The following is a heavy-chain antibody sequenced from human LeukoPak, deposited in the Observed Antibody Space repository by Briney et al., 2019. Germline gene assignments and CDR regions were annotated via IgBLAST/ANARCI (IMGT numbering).Heavy chain of an antibody. CDR1: GGSISSYY. V-gene: IGHV4-59*01. Sequence: PSETLSFTCTVSGGSISSYYWSWIRQPPGKGLEWIGYIYYSGSTNYNPSLKSRVTISVDTSKNQFSLKLSSVTAADTAVYYCARDRGYCSSTSCTKWFDPWGQGTLVTVSS. CDR3: ARDRGYCSSTSCTKWFDP. D-gene: IGHD2-2*01. CDR2: IYYSGST. J-gene: IGHJ5*02.